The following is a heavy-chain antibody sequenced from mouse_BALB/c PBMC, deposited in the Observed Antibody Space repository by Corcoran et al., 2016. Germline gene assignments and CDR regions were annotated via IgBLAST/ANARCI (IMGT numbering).Heavy chain of an antibody. J-gene: IGHJ2*01. CDR2: IDPANGST. V-gene: IGHV14-3*02. CDR1: GFNIKDTY. CDR3: GRSSEGNYVVY. D-gene: IGHD2-1*01. Sequence: EVQLQQSGAELVKPGASVKLSCTASGFNIKDTYMHWVKQRPEQGLEWIGRIDPANGSTKYDPKFQGKATMTVETSSNTVYLQLSSRTSEATAVYYCGRSSEGNYVVYWGQGTTLTVSS.